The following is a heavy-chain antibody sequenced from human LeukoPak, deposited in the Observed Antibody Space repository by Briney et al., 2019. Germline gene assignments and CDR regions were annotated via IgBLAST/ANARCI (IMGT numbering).Heavy chain of an antibody. Sequence: GGSLRLSCAASGFTFSKYWMHWVRHAPGKGLVWVSRIDTDGRTTNYADSVKGRFTISRDNAKDTLFLQMNGLRVEDTAVYYCVRDLAGADGYWGQGTLVTVSS. V-gene: IGHV3-74*01. CDR3: VRDLAGADGY. J-gene: IGHJ4*02. CDR1: GFTFSKYW. D-gene: IGHD6-13*01. CDR2: IDTDGRTT.